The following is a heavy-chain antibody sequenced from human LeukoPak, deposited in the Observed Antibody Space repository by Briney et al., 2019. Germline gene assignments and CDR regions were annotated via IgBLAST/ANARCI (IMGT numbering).Heavy chain of an antibody. D-gene: IGHD5-18*01. CDR2: VSAGHHA. CDR1: GFTIGGHD. J-gene: IGHJ4*02. V-gene: IGHV3-13*01. Sequence: PGGSLRLSCTASGFTIGGHDMRWVRLTTGDGLEWVAAVSAGHHAFYAGSVKGRFTVSREDAKDSLYLQMNSLRAGDTAVYYCVREARGYHYTYFDYWGQGSLVTVSS. CDR3: VREARGYHYTYFDY.